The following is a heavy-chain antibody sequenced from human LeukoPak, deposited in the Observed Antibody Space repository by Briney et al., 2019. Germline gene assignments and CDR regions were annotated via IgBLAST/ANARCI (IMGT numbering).Heavy chain of an antibody. CDR3: ASLEQWSGGY. D-gene: IGHD2-15*01. J-gene: IGHJ4*02. V-gene: IGHV4-39*01. Sequence: SETLSLTCTVSGGAISNSTYYWGWIRQPPGQGLEWIGSIYYGGRTYYNPSLKSRVTIPVDTSKNQLSLKVSSVTAADSAVYYCASLEQWSGGYWGQGTLVTVSS. CDR1: GGAISNSTYY. CDR2: IYYGGRT.